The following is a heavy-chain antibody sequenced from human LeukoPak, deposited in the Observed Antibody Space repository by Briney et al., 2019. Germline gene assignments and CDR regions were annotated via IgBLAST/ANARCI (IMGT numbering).Heavy chain of an antibody. Sequence: ASVKVSCKASGYTFTSYGISWVRQAPGQGLEWMGWISAYNGNTNYAQKLQGRVTMTTDTSTSTAYMELRSLRSDDTAVYYCARVRDCGSTSCYVGTDYWGQGTLVTVSS. D-gene: IGHD2-2*01. J-gene: IGHJ4*02. CDR2: ISAYNGNT. CDR1: GYTFTSYG. CDR3: ARVRDCGSTSCYVGTDY. V-gene: IGHV1-18*01.